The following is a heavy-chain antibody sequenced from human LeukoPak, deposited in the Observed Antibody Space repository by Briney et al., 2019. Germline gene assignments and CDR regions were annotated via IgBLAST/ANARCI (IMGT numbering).Heavy chain of an antibody. CDR3: ARRAAATYYYYYMDV. CDR1: GGSFSGYY. Sequence: PSETLSLTCAVYGGSFSGYYWSWIRQPPGKGLEWIGEINHSGSTNYNPSLKSRVTISVDTSKNQFSLRLSSVTAADTAVYYCARRAAATYYYYYMDVWGKGTTVTVSS. V-gene: IGHV4-34*01. CDR2: INHSGST. D-gene: IGHD2-15*01. J-gene: IGHJ6*03.